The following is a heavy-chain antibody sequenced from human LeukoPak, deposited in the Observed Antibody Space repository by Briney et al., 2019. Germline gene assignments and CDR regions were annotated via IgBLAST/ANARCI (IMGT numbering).Heavy chain of an antibody. Sequence: GGSLRLSCAASGFTFSSYWMHWVRQAPGKGLVWVSRINSDVSSTSYADSVKGRFTISRDNAKNTLYLQMNSLGAEDTAVYYCARAKYYYGSGGYYFDYWGQGTLVTVSS. CDR2: INSDVSST. V-gene: IGHV3-74*01. CDR3: ARAKYYYGSGGYYFDY. D-gene: IGHD3-10*01. CDR1: GFTFSSYW. J-gene: IGHJ4*02.